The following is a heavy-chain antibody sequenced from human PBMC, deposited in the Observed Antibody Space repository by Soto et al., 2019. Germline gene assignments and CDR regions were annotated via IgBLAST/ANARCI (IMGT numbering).Heavy chain of an antibody. J-gene: IGHJ4*02. CDR3: AVGLYYDFWSGYSADIDY. Sequence: ASVKVSCKASGYTFTSYGISCVRQAPGQGLEWMGWISAYNGNTNYAQKLQGRVTMTTDTSTSTAYMELRSLRSDDTAVYYCAVGLYYDFWSGYSADIDYWGQGTLVTVSS. D-gene: IGHD3-3*01. V-gene: IGHV1-18*01. CDR2: ISAYNGNT. CDR1: GYTFTSYG.